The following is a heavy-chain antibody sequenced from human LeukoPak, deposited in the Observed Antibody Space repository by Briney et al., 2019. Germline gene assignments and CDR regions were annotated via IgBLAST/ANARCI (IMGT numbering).Heavy chain of an antibody. D-gene: IGHD1-26*01. CDR1: AGSISSYY. CDR3: ARGGWAPVYYYYGMDV. J-gene: IGHJ6*02. Sequence: SETLSLTCTVSAGSISSYYWSWIRQPPGKGLEWIGYIYYSGSTKYSPPLKSRVTISVDTSKSQFSLKLSSVTAADTAVYYCARGGWAPVYYYYGMDVWGQGTTVTVSS. V-gene: IGHV4-59*12. CDR2: IYYSGST.